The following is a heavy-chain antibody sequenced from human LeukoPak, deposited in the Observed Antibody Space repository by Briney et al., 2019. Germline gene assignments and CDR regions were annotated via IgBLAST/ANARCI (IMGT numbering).Heavy chain of an antibody. Sequence: SETLSLTCTVSGFSMSDGYHWGWLRQPPGKGLEWIGTIYLDESTYYNPSLKSRVTMSIDTSKNQFSLNLSSVTAADTAVYYCARVFSVIRVNDAFDVWGQGTVVTVSS. CDR1: GFSMSDGYH. V-gene: IGHV4-38-2*02. CDR3: ARVFSVIRVNDAFDV. D-gene: IGHD2/OR15-2a*01. CDR2: IYLDEST. J-gene: IGHJ3*01.